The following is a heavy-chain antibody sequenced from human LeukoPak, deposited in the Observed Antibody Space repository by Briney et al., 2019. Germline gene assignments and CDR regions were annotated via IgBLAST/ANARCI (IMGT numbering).Heavy chain of an antibody. CDR3: ARLRLNTMVRGVISWFDP. D-gene: IGHD3-10*01. Sequence: PSETLSLTCAVYGGSFSGYYWSWIRQPPGKGLEWIGEINHSGSTNYNPSLKSRVTISVDTSKNQFSLKLSSVTAADTAVCYCARLRLNTMVRGVISWFDPWGQGTLVTVSS. CDR1: GGSFSGYY. CDR2: INHSGST. J-gene: IGHJ5*02. V-gene: IGHV4-34*01.